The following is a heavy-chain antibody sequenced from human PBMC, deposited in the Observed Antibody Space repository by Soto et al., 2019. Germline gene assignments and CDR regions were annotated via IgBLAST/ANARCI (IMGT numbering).Heavy chain of an antibody. J-gene: IGHJ4*02. D-gene: IGHD5-18*01. Sequence: PSETLSLTCVVSGGLISNSNWWSWVRQAPGKGLEWIGEIYHSGSTNYNPSLKSRVTISVDKSKNQFSLTVRSVSAADTAVYYCVRDWNTGKLDQWGQGT. CDR3: VRDWNTGKLDQ. V-gene: IGHV4-4*02. CDR2: IYHSGST. CDR1: GGLISNSNW.